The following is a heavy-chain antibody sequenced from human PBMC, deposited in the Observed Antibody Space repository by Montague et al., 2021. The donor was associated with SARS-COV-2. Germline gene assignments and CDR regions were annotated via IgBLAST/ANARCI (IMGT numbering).Heavy chain of an antibody. CDR1: GGSISSGSYY. V-gene: IGHV4-61*02. Sequence: TLSLTCTVSGGSISSGSYYWSWIRQPAGKGLEWIGRIYTSGSTNYKPSLKSRVTISVDTSKNQFSLKLSSVTAADTAVYYCARSPPGDWLLYSDYYYYMDVWGKGTTVTVSS. D-gene: IGHD3-3*01. J-gene: IGHJ6*03. CDR3: ARSPPGDWLLYSDYYYYMDV. CDR2: IYTSGST.